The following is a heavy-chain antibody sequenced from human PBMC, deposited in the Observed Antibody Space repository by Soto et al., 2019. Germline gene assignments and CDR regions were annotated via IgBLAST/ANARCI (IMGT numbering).Heavy chain of an antibody. D-gene: IGHD3-16*02. V-gene: IGHV4-39*01. Sequence: SETLSLTCTVSGGSISSSSYYWGWIRQPPGKGLEWIGSIYYSGSTHYNPSLKSRVTISVDTSKNQFSLKLSSVTAADTAVYYCARSPIMITFGGVIVAHFDYWGQGTLVTVSS. CDR3: ARSPIMITFGGVIVAHFDY. J-gene: IGHJ4*02. CDR2: IYYSGST. CDR1: GGSISSSSYY.